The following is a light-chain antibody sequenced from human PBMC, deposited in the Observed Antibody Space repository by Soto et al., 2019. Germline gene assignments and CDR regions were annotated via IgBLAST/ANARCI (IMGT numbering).Light chain of an antibody. V-gene: IGKV1-5*01. CDR3: QERTGWPPWT. CDR1: QSIRYW. CDR2: DAS. Sequence: DIQMTQSPSTLPSSVGARVTITCRASQSIRYWLAWYQQKPGKAPKLLIYDASTLESGVPTRFSGSGSGTEFTLTISSLEPEDFAVYYCQERTGWPPWTFGQGTKVDIK. J-gene: IGKJ1*01.